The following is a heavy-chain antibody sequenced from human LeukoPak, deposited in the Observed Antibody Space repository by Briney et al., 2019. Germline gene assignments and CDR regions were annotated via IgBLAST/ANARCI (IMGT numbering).Heavy chain of an antibody. CDR3: ARERDSGSYYVDY. J-gene: IGHJ4*02. CDR2: IYSGGST. V-gene: IGHV3-53*01. Sequence: PGGSLRLSCAAAGFTVSRNYMSWVRPAPGKGLEWGSLIYSGGSTYYEDSVKGRFTISRDNSKNTLYLQMNSLRAEDTAVYYCARERDSGSYYVDYWGQGTLVTVSS. CDR1: GFTVSRNY. D-gene: IGHD1-26*01.